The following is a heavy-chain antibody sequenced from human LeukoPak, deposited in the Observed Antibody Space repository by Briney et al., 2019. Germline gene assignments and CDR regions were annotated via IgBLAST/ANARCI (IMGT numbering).Heavy chain of an antibody. Sequence: PGGSLRLSCAASGFTFSSYWMHWVRQAPGKGLVWVSRINSDGSSTSYADSVKGRFTISRDNAKNTLYLQMNSLRAEDTDVYYCARVRGYSYGPPYIDYWGQGTLVTVSS. J-gene: IGHJ4*02. D-gene: IGHD5-18*01. V-gene: IGHV3-74*01. CDR1: GFTFSSYW. CDR3: ARVRGYSYGPPYIDY. CDR2: INSDGSST.